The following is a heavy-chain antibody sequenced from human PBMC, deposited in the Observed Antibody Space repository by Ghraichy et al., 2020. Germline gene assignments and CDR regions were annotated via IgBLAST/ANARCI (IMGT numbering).Heavy chain of an antibody. D-gene: IGHD5-12*01. CDR3: ARVTFRLDSGYDY. J-gene: IGHJ4*02. Sequence: GGSLRLSCAASGFTFSSYWMSWVRQAPGKGLEWVANIKQDGSEKYYVDSVKGRFTISRDNAKNSLYLQMNSLRAEDTAVYYCARVTFRLDSGYDYWGQGTLVTVSS. V-gene: IGHV3-7*01. CDR1: GFTFSSYW. CDR2: IKQDGSEK.